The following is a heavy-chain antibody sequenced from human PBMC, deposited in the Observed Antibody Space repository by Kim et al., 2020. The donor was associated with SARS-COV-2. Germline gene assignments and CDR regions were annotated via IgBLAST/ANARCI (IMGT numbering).Heavy chain of an antibody. Sequence: YAQKFQGRVTMTEDTSTDTAYMELSSLRSEDTAVYYCATDRYGSGSYFDYWGQGTLVTVSS. V-gene: IGHV1-24*01. CDR3: ATDRYGSGSYFDY. J-gene: IGHJ4*02. D-gene: IGHD3-10*01.